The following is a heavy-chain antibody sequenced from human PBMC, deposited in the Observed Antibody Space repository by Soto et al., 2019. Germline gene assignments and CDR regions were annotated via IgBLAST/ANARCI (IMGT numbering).Heavy chain of an antibody. D-gene: IGHD1-7*01. V-gene: IGHV1-18*04. Sequence: QVQLVQSGTEVKTPGASVKVSCHASGYTFTNYGINWVRQAPGQGLEWMAWISGYNGKTHDATFVQDRVTMTTDTSARTAYMELTSLRSDDTAVSSCARGGWNYGPGPFDLWGQGTMVTVSS. CDR2: ISGYNGKT. CDR3: ARGGWNYGPGPFDL. J-gene: IGHJ3*01. CDR1: GYTFTNYG.